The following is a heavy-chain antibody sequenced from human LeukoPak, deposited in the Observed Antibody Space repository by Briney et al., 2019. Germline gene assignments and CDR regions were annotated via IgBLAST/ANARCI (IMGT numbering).Heavy chain of an antibody. J-gene: IGHJ4*02. CDR3: ARVVVPAAHGDY. Sequence: GASVKVSCKASGYTFTNYYMQWVRQAPGRGPEWMGIINPSGGSTSYAEKFQGRVTMTRDMSTSTGYMELSSLRSEDTAVYYCARVVVPAAHGDYWGQGTLVTVSS. V-gene: IGHV1-46*01. CDR1: GYTFTNYY. D-gene: IGHD2-2*01. CDR2: INPSGGST.